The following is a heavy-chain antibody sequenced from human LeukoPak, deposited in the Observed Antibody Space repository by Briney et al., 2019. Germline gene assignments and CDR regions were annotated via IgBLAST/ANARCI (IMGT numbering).Heavy chain of an antibody. Sequence: SETLSLTCAGYGGSFSGYYWSWIRQPPGKGLEWIGEINHSGSTNYNPSLKSRVTISVDTSKNQFSLKLSSVTAADTAVYYCARGEMAYDYWGQGTLVTVSS. CDR3: ARGEMAYDY. CDR2: INHSGST. CDR1: GGSFSGYY. D-gene: IGHD5-24*01. J-gene: IGHJ4*02. V-gene: IGHV4-34*01.